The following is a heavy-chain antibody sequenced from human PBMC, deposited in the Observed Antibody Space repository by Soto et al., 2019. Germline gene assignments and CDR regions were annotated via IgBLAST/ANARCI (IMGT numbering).Heavy chain of an antibody. CDR1: GFTFGDYT. J-gene: IGHJ4*02. CDR3: AKEGSGSPGLDY. D-gene: IGHD1-26*01. Sequence: GGSLRLSCAASGFTFGDYTMHWVRQAPGKGLEWVSLISWDGGSTYYADSVKGRFTISRDNSKNSLYLQMNSLRTEDTALYYCAKEGSGSPGLDYWGQGTLVTVSS. CDR2: ISWDGGST. V-gene: IGHV3-43*01.